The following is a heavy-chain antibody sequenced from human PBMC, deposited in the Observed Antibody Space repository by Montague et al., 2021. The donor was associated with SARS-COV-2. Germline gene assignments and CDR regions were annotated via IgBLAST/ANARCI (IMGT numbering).Heavy chain of an antibody. CDR2: IYISGSI. V-gene: IGHV4-4*07. Sequence: SETLSLTCTVSGGSIRNYYWSWIRQPPGKGLEWIGRIYISGSINYNPSLKTRITPSVDTSKNQLSLRLNSVTAADTAVYYCARNPGEYYGMDVWGQGTTVTVSS. CDR3: ARNPGEYYGMDV. D-gene: IGHD3-16*01. J-gene: IGHJ6*02. CDR1: GGSIRNYY.